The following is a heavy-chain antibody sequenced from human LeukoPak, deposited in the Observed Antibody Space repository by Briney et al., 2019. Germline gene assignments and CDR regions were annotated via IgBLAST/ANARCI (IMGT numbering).Heavy chain of an antibody. CDR2: IDPDGSVT. D-gene: IGHD4-17*01. CDR3: TRNFDYGDYL. Sequence: PGGSLRLSCVASGFPYRSYWMHWVRQDPGKGLVWVSRIDPDGSVTGYADSVKGRFTVSRDNAKNTLYLQMNSLRAEDTPIYYCTRNFDYGDYLWGQGTLVTVSS. J-gene: IGHJ5*02. V-gene: IGHV3-74*01. CDR1: GFPYRSYW.